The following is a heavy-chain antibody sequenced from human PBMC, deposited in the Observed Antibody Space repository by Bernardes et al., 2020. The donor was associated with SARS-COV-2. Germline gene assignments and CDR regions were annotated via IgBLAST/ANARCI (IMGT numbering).Heavy chain of an antibody. D-gene: IGHD2-2*03. CDR1: GFSLSTSGVG. Sequence: SGPTLVKPTQTLTLTCTFSGFSLSTSGVGVGWIRQPPGKALEWLALIYWNDDKRYSPSLKSRLTITKDTSKNQVVLTMTNMDPVDTATYYCAHLDIVVALRYYYYMDVWGKGTTVTVSS. CDR2: IYWNDDK. V-gene: IGHV2-5*01. J-gene: IGHJ6*03. CDR3: AHLDIVVALRYYYYMDV.